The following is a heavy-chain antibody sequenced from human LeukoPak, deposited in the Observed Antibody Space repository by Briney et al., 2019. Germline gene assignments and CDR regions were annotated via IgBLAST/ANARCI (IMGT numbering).Heavy chain of an antibody. CDR2: ISGESNYI. CDR3: ARSQQWLAGGARTNWFDP. CDR1: GFTFSRYA. V-gene: IGHV3-21*01. J-gene: IGHJ5*02. Sequence: GGSLRLSCAASGFTFSRYAMNWVRQAPGKGLEWVSSISGESNYIYYADLVKGRFTISRDNAKNSLYLQMNSLRAEDTAVYYCARSQQWLAGGARTNWFDPWGQGTLVTVSS. D-gene: IGHD6-19*01.